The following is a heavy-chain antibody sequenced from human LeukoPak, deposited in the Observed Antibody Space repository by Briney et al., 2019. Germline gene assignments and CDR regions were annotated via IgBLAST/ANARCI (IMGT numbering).Heavy chain of an antibody. Sequence: GGSLRLSCAASGFTVSSNYMSWVRQAPGKGLEWVSVIYSGGSTYYADSVKGRFTISRDNSKNTLYLQMNSLRAEDTAVYYCAKDSIGEALDAFDIWGQGTMVTVSS. J-gene: IGHJ3*02. CDR1: GFTVSSNY. CDR2: IYSGGST. D-gene: IGHD6-6*01. V-gene: IGHV3-53*01. CDR3: AKDSIGEALDAFDI.